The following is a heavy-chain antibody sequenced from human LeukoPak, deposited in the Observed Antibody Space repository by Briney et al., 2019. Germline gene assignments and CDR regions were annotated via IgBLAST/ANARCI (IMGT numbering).Heavy chain of an antibody. J-gene: IGHJ3*02. Sequence: SETLSLTCAVYGGSFSGYYWSWIRHPPGKGLEWIGEINHSGSTNYNPSLKSRVTISVDTSKNQFSLKLSSVTAADTAVYYCARGGYYDRSGNSYKFGFDMWGQGTMVTVSS. V-gene: IGHV4-34*01. D-gene: IGHD3-22*01. CDR2: INHSGST. CDR3: ARGGYYDRSGNSYKFGFDM. CDR1: GGSFSGYY.